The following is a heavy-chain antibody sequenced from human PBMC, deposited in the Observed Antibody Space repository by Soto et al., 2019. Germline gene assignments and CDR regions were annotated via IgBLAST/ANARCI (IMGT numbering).Heavy chain of an antibody. CDR3: ARVLSITIFGVVTTYGMDV. D-gene: IGHD3-3*01. J-gene: IGHJ6*02. CDR2: IDPSDSYT. Sequence: LGESLKISCKGSGYSFTSYWISWVRQMPGKGLEWMGRIDPSDSYTNYSPSFQGHVTISADKSISTAYLQWSSLKASDTAMYYCARVLSITIFGVVTTYGMDVWGQGTMVTVSS. CDR1: GYSFTSYW. V-gene: IGHV5-10-1*01.